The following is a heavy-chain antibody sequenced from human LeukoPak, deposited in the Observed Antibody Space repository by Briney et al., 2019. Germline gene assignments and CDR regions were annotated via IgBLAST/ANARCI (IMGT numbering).Heavy chain of an antibody. D-gene: IGHD2-8*02. CDR3: AKDEFVASAFTGAFDI. CDR2: ISWNTGGI. Sequence: TGGSLRLSCAASGFTFDNYAMPWVRQAPGKGLEWVSGISWNTGGIGYADSVKGRFTISRDNAKNSLYLQINSLRAEDMALYYCAKDEFVASAFTGAFDIWGQGTMVTVSS. J-gene: IGHJ3*02. CDR1: GFTFDNYA. V-gene: IGHV3-9*03.